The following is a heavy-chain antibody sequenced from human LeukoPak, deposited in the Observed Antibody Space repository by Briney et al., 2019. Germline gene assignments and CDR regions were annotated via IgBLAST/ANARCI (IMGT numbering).Heavy chain of an antibody. CDR1: GFTFSSHA. D-gene: IGHD5/OR15-5a*01. J-gene: IGHJ4*02. CDR3: AKVPWESTNQDFDC. CDR2: ISGNGAGT. V-gene: IGHV3-23*02. Sequence: GGSLRLSCTPSGFTFSSHAMSWVRQAPGKGLEWVSGISGNGAGTYYGDSVKGRFTISRDNSKNTLYLQMNSLRAEDTAVYYCAKVPWESTNQDFDCWGQGTLVTVSS.